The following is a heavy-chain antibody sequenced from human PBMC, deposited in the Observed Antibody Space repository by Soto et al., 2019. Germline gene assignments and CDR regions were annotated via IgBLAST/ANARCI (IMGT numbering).Heavy chain of an antibody. J-gene: IGHJ6*03. D-gene: IGHD2-2*01. V-gene: IGHV3-21*01. CDR1: GFTFSSYS. CDR2: ISSSSSYI. CDR3: ARVMGCSSTSCYYYYYMDV. Sequence: GGSLRLSCAASGFTFSSYSMNWVRQAPGKGLEWVSSISSSSSYIYYADSVKGRFTISRDNAKNSLYLQMNSLRAEDTAVYYCARVMGCSSTSCYYYYYMDVWGKGTTVTVSS.